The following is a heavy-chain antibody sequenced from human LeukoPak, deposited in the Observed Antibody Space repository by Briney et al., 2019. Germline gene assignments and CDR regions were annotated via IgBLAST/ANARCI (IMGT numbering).Heavy chain of an antibody. J-gene: IGHJ4*02. D-gene: IGHD3-10*01. V-gene: IGHV1-69*06. CDR1: GGTFSSYA. CDR3: ARDGGSDYFDY. CDR2: IIPIFGTP. Sequence: GASVKVSCKASGGTFSSYAISWVRQAPGQGLEWMGGIIPIFGTPNYAQKFQGRVTIISDKSTSTAYMELSRLRSEDTAVYYCARDGGSDYFDYWGQGSLVTVSS.